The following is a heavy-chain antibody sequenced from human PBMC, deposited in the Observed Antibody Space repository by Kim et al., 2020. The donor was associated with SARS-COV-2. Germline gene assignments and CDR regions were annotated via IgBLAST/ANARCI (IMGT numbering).Heavy chain of an antibody. Sequence: ASVKVSCKASGYTFTSYGISWVRQAPGQGLEWMGWISAYNGNTNYAQKLQGRVTMTTDTSTSTAYMELRSLRSDDTAVYYCARLVTMVQGVITYYFDYWGQGTLVTVSS. CDR3: ARLVTMVQGVITYYFDY. D-gene: IGHD3-10*01. V-gene: IGHV1-18*01. CDR2: ISAYNGNT. CDR1: GYTFTSYG. J-gene: IGHJ4*02.